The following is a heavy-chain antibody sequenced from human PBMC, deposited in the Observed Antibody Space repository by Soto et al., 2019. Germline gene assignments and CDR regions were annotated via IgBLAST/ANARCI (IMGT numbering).Heavy chain of an antibody. CDR1: GYTFTSYG. Sequence: ASVKVSCKASGYTFTSYGISWVRQAPGQGLEWMGWISAYNGDTNYAQKLQDRVTMTTDTSTSTVYMELRSLRSDDTAVYYCARDPGPGIAATGAYYYYYGMDVWGQGTTVTVSS. J-gene: IGHJ6*02. CDR2: ISAYNGDT. D-gene: IGHD6-13*01. V-gene: IGHV1-18*01. CDR3: ARDPGPGIAATGAYYYYYGMDV.